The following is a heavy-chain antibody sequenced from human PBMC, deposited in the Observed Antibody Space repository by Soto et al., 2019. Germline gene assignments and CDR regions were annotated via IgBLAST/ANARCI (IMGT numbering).Heavy chain of an antibody. Sequence: SETLSLTCTVSGGSISSYYWSWIRQPPGKGLEWIGYIYYSGSTNYNPSLKSRVTISVDTSKNQFSLKLSSVTAADTAVYYCARVISDYDSSGYYYGRRSFDYWGQGTLVTVSS. CDR1: GGSISSYY. CDR2: IYYSGST. V-gene: IGHV4-59*01. CDR3: ARVISDYDSSGYYYGRRSFDY. J-gene: IGHJ4*02. D-gene: IGHD3-22*01.